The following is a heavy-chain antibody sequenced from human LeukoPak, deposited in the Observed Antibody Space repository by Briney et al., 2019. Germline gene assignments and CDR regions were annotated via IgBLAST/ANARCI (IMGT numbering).Heavy chain of an antibody. CDR2: IIPILGIA. CDR1: GGTFSSYA. J-gene: IGHJ6*02. V-gene: IGHV1-69*04. D-gene: IGHD1-26*01. CDR3: ARDDGGSHPYYYYGMDV. Sequence: SVKVSCKASGGTFSSYAISWVRQAPGQGLEWMGRIIPILGIANDAQKFQGRVTITADKSTSTAYMELSSLRSEDTAVYYCARDDGGSHPYYYYGMDVWGQGTTVTVSS.